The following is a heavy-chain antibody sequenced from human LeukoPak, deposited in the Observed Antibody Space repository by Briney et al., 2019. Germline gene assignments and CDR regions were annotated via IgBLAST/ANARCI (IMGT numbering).Heavy chain of an antibody. CDR3: ARVWSAFDV. Sequence: GGSLRLSCAASGFTSSNYWMHWVRQAPGKGLEWVAHIKQDGSEKNYVDSVEGRFTISRDNARNSVYLQMNSLRAEDTAVYYCARVWSAFDVWGQGTMVTVSS. V-gene: IGHV3-7*04. J-gene: IGHJ3*01. CDR1: GFTSSNYW. CDR2: IKQDGSEK. D-gene: IGHD3-3*01.